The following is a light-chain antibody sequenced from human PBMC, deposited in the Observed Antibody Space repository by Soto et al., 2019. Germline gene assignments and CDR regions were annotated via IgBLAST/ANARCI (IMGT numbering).Light chain of an antibody. J-gene: IGLJ2*01. CDR3: SSYAGSNNVV. CDR1: SSDVGGYNY. V-gene: IGLV2-8*01. Sequence: QSVLTQPPSASGSPGQSVTISCTGTSSDVGGYNYVSWYQQHPGKAPKLMIYEVSTRPSGVPDRFSGSKSGNTATLTVSGHQAEDEADYYCSSYAGSNNVVFGGGTKLTVL. CDR2: EVS.